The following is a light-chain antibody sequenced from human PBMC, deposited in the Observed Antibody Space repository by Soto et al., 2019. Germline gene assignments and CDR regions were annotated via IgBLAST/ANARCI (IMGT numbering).Light chain of an antibody. V-gene: IGKV1-16*01. Sequence: DIQMTQSPSSLSASGGDSVTITCRASQNIKTYLNWYQQKPGKAPNLLIYAASSLHSGVPSRFSGSGSGTDFTLTITSLQPEDFATYYCQQYNSYSPFGQGTRLEIK. CDR3: QQYNSYSP. CDR1: QNIKTY. J-gene: IGKJ5*01. CDR2: AAS.